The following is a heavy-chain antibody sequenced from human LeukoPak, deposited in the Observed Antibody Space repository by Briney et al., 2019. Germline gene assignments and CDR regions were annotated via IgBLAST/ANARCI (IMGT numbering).Heavy chain of an antibody. D-gene: IGHD4-17*01. CDR3: TSGGDYSHFDN. CDR1: GFTFSNAW. J-gene: IGHJ4*02. Sequence: GGSLRLSCAASGFTFSNAWMSWVRQAPGKGLEWVGRIKSKTDGGTTDYAAPVKGRFTISRDDSKNTLYLQMNSLKTEDTAVYFCTSGGDYSHFDNWGQGTLVTVSS. CDR2: IKSKTDGGTT. V-gene: IGHV3-15*01.